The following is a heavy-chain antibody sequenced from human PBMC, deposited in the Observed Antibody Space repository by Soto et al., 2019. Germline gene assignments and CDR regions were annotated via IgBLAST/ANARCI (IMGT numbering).Heavy chain of an antibody. CDR2: IYYSGST. J-gene: IGHJ4*02. V-gene: IGHV4-30-4*01. CDR3: ARAGVSGWYFDY. CDR1: GGSISSGDYY. D-gene: IGHD6-19*01. Sequence: PSETLSLTCTVSGGSISSGDYYWSWIRQPPGKGLEWIGYIYYSGSTYYNPSLKSRVTISVDTSKNQFSLKLSSVTAADTAVYYCARAGVSGWYFDYWGQGTLVTVSS.